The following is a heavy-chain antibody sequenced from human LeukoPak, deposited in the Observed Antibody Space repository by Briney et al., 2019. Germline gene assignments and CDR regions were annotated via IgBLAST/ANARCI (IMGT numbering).Heavy chain of an antibody. D-gene: IGHD3-10*01. CDR1: GGSVSSGTYY. Sequence: SETLSLTCTVSGGSVSSGTYYWSWIRQPPGKGLEWIGYIYYTGSTNYNPSLKSRLTMSVDTSKNQFSLKLSSVTAADTAVYYCARRGGSGRSFDYWGQGTLVTVSS. CDR2: IYYTGST. V-gene: IGHV4-61*01. J-gene: IGHJ4*02. CDR3: ARRGGSGRSFDY.